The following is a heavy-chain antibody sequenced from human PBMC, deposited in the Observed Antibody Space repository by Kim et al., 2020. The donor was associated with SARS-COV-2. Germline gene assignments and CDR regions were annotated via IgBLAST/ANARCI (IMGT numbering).Heavy chain of an antibody. D-gene: IGHD2-2*01. CDR3: AREVSEDIVVVSSDY. V-gene: IGHV3-21*01. Sequence: GGSLRLSCAASGFTLSSYSMNWVRQAPGKGLEWVSSISSSSSYIYYADSVKGRFTISRDNAKNSLYLQMNSLRAEDTAVYYCAREVSEDIVVVSSDYWGQGTLVTVSS. CDR2: ISSSSSYI. J-gene: IGHJ4*02. CDR1: GFTLSSYS.